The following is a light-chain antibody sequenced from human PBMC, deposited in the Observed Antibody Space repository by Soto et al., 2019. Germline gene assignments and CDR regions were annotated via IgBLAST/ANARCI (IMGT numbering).Light chain of an antibody. CDR3: QSYDSSLRLAV. J-gene: IGLJ3*02. V-gene: IGLV1-40*01. CDR2: VSR. Sequence: QSVLTQPPSVSGAPGQRVTISCSGSRSNIGAGYDVHWYQQLPGTAPRLLIYVSRNRPSGVPDRFSGSKSGTSASLAITGLQTDDEADYYCQSYDSSLRLAVFGGGTKVTVL. CDR1: RSNIGAGYD.